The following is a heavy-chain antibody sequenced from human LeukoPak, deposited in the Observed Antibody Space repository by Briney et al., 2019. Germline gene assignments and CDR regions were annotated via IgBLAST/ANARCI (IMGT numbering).Heavy chain of an antibody. CDR3: ARGFYYYGSGSNVDY. Sequence: SETLSLTCAVYGGSFSGYYWSWIRQPPGKGLEWIGEINHSGSTNYNPSLKSRVTISVDTSKNQFSLKLNSVTAADTAVYYCARGFYYYGSGSNVDYWGQGTLVTVSS. J-gene: IGHJ4*02. CDR1: GGSFSGYY. V-gene: IGHV4-34*01. D-gene: IGHD3-10*01. CDR2: INHSGST.